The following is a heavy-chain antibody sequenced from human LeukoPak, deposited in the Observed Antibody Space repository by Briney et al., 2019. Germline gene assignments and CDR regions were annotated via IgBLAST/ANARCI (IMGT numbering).Heavy chain of an antibody. CDR1: GFTFDDYG. D-gene: IGHD2-2*02. CDR2: INWNGGST. CDR3: ARDCSSTSCYNRAFDI. J-gene: IGHJ3*02. V-gene: IGHV3-20*04. Sequence: PGGSLRLSCAASGFTFDDYGMSWVRQAPGKGLEWVSGINWNGGSTGYADSVKGRFTISRDNAKNSLYLQMNSLRAEDTALYYCARDCSSTSCYNRAFDIWGQGTMVTVPS.